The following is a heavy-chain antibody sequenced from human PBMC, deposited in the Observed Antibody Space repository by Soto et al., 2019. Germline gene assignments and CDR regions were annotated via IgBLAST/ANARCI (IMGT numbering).Heavy chain of an antibody. CDR3: ARGDSTGCSNGVCSFFYNHDMDV. D-gene: IGHD2-8*01. Sequence: ASVKVSCKSSGYSFTDYHIHWVRKAPGQGLEWLGRINPKSGGTSTAQKFQGWVTMTTDTSISTASMELTRLTSDDTAIYYCARGDSTGCSNGVCSFFYNHDMDVWGQGTTVNV. V-gene: IGHV1-2*04. CDR1: GYSFTDYH. CDR2: INPKSGGT. J-gene: IGHJ6*02.